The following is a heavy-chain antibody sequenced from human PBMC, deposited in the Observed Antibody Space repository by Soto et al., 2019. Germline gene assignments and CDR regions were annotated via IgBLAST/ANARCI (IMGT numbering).Heavy chain of an antibody. J-gene: IGHJ3*02. CDR1: GFTFSSYD. Sequence: GGSLRLSCAASGFTFSSYDVHWVRQATGKGLEWVSAIGTAGDPYYPGSVKGRFTISRENAKNSLYLQMNSLRAGDTAVYYCARGDRGEGAFDIWGQGTMVTVSS. CDR3: ARGDRGEGAFDI. D-gene: IGHD3-10*01. V-gene: IGHV3-13*05. CDR2: IGTAGDP.